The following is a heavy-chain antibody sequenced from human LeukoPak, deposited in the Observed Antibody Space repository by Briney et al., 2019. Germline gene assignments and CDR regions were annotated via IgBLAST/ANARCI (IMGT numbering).Heavy chain of an antibody. CDR1: GFTFSSYA. Sequence: GGSLRLSCAASGFTFSSYAMTWVRQAPGKGLEWVSTISASGATTYDADSVKGRFTFSRDNSKNTLSLQMNNLRADDTAIYYCAKDGAYCGADCFYWYFDLWGPGTLVSVSS. D-gene: IGHD2-21*01. CDR3: AKDGAYCGADCFYWYFDL. V-gene: IGHV3-23*01. CDR2: ISASGATT. J-gene: IGHJ2*01.